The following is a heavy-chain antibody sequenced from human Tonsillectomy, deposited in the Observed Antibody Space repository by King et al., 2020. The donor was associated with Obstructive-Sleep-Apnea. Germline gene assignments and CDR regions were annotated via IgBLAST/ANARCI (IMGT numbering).Heavy chain of an antibody. CDR1: DGSISSYY. Sequence: QLQESGPRLVKPSETLSLTCTVSDGSISSYYWNWIRQPPGKGLEWIGYIYYSGSTNYNPSLKSRVTISVDTSKKHLSLKLTSVTAAETAVYYFARGRDLYYECSCIDYWGQGTLVTVSS. CDR2: IYYSGST. J-gene: IGHJ4*02. D-gene: IGHD3-16*01. CDR3: ARGRDLYYECSCIDY. V-gene: IGHV4-59*01.